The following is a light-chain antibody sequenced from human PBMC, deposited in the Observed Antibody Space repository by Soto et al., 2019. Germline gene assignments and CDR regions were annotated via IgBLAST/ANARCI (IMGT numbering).Light chain of an antibody. CDR3: LQHNNYPWT. V-gene: IGKV1-17*01. CDR1: QAIRND. CDR2: VAS. Sequence: DIQMTQSPSSLSASVGDRVTITCRASQAIRNDVGWYQQKPGKDPKRLIYVASRLEIGVPSRFSGSGFGTEFTLTISGLQPEDFATYYCLQHNNYPWTFGQGTRVEIK. J-gene: IGKJ1*01.